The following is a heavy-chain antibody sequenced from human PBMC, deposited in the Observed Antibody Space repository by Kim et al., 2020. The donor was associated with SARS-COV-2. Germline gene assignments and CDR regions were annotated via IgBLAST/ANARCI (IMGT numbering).Heavy chain of an antibody. CDR1: GFTFSNAW. J-gene: IGHJ4*02. Sequence: GGSLRLSCAASGFTFSNAWMSWVRQAPGKGLEWVGRIKSKTDGGTTDYAAPVKGRFTISRDDSKNTLYLQMNSLKTEDTAVYYCTTVDGYNGYYFDYWGQGTLVTVSS. D-gene: IGHD5-12*01. CDR2: IKSKTDGGTT. V-gene: IGHV3-15*01. CDR3: TTVDGYNGYYFDY.